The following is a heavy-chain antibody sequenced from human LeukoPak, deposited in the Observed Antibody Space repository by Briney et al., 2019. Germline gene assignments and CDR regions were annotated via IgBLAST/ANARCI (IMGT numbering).Heavy chain of an antibody. J-gene: IGHJ4*02. Sequence: GASVKVSCKATGYSFTGHYMHWVQQAPGQGLEWMGWINPNSGATSYARKFQGRVTMTRDTSINTAFMQLSRLISEDTAVYFCARIQEHRSGLDFWGQGTLVTVSS. V-gene: IGHV1-2*02. CDR1: GYSFTGHY. D-gene: IGHD3-3*01. CDR2: INPNSGAT. CDR3: ARIQEHRSGLDF.